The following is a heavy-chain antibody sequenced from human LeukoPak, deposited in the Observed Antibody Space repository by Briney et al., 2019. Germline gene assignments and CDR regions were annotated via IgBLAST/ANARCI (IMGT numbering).Heavy chain of an antibody. J-gene: IGHJ4*02. Sequence: GGSLRLSGAASGFTFGSYAMSWVRQAPGKGLEWVSAISGSGGSTYYADSVKGRFTISRDNSKNTLYLQMNSLRAEDTAVYYCAKSGGYCSSTSCYRPFDYWGQGTLVTVSS. CDR2: ISGSGGST. D-gene: IGHD2-2*01. CDR1: GFTFGSYA. V-gene: IGHV3-23*01. CDR3: AKSGGYCSSTSCYRPFDY.